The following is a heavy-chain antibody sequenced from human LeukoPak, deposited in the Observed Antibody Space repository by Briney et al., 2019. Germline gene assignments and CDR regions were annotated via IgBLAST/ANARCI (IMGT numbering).Heavy chain of an antibody. V-gene: IGHV4-34*01. CDR1: GGSFSGYY. D-gene: IGHD1-1*01. Sequence: SETLSFTCAVYGGSFSGYYWSWIRQPPGKGLEWIGEINHSGSTNYNPSLKSRVTISVDTSKNQFSLKLSSVTAADTAVYYCARYNWNYDFDYWGQGTLVTVSS. J-gene: IGHJ4*02. CDR3: ARYNWNYDFDY. CDR2: INHSGST.